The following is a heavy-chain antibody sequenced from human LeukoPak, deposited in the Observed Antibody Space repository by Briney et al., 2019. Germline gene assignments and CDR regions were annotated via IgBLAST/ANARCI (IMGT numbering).Heavy chain of an antibody. V-gene: IGHV1-8*01. CDR2: MNPNSGNT. Sequence: ASVKVSCKASGYTFTSYDINWVRQATGQGLEWMGWMNPNSGNTGYAQKFQGRVTMTRNTSISTAYMELSSLRSEDTAVYHCAREGDYYGSGDQGYWGQGTLVTVSS. CDR1: GYTFTSYD. J-gene: IGHJ4*02. CDR3: AREGDYYGSGDQGY. D-gene: IGHD3-10*01.